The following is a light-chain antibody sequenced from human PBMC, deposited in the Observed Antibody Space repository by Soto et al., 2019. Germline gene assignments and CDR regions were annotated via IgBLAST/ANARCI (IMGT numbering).Light chain of an antibody. CDR2: DAS. V-gene: IGKV3-11*01. J-gene: IGKJ4*01. CDR3: QQRSNWPPGLT. Sequence: EIVLTQSPATLSLSPGERATLSCRASQSVSSYLAWYQQKPGQAPRLLIYDASNRATGIPARFSSSGSGTDFTLTISSLEPEDFEVYYCQQRSNWPPGLTFGGGTKVEIK. CDR1: QSVSSY.